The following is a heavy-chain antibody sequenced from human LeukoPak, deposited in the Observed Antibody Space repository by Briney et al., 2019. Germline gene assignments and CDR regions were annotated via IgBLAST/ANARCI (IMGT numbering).Heavy chain of an antibody. D-gene: IGHD6-6*01. Sequence: ASVKVSCKASGYTFTSYGISWVRQAPGQGLEWMGWISAYNGDTNYAQKLQGRVTMTTDTTTSTAYMELRSLRSDDTAVYYCARSRRIAARLGLGSPNWFDPWGQGTLVTVSS. J-gene: IGHJ5*02. CDR3: ARSRRIAARLGLGSPNWFDP. CDR1: GYTFTSYG. V-gene: IGHV1-18*01. CDR2: ISAYNGDT.